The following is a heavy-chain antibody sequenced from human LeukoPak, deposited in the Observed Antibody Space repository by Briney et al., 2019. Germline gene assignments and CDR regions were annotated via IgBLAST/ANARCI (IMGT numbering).Heavy chain of an antibody. CDR3: ARDFSGYSSSWPNLFYYYYYMDV. CDR2: IKQDRSEK. CDR1: GFTFSSYW. Sequence: GGSLRLSCAASGFTFSSYWMSWVRQAPGKGLEGVANIKQDRSEKYYVDSVKGRFTISRDNAKNSLYLQMNSLRAEDTAVYYCARDFSGYSSSWPNLFYYYYYMDVWGKGTTVTVSS. D-gene: IGHD6-13*01. J-gene: IGHJ6*03. V-gene: IGHV3-7*01.